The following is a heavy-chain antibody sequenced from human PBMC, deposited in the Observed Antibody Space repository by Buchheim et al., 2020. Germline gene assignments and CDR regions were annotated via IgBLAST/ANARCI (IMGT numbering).Heavy chain of an antibody. CDR3: ARDYYDSSGPRGPDY. D-gene: IGHD3-22*01. CDR1: GFTFSTYR. Sequence: EVQLVESGGGLVKPGGSLRLSCAASGFTFSTYRMNWVRQAPGKGLGLVSSISSGSSYIDYADSVKGRFTISRDNAKNSLYLQMNSLTADDTAVYYCARDYYDSSGPRGPDYWGQGTL. V-gene: IGHV3-21*02. CDR2: ISSGSSYI. J-gene: IGHJ4*02.